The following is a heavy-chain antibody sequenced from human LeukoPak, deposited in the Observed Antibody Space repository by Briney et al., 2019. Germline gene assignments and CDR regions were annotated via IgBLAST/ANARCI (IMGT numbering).Heavy chain of an antibody. J-gene: IGHJ3*02. V-gene: IGHV4-59*10. CDR3: ARVASSSAFDI. D-gene: IGHD6-6*01. Sequence: SETLSLTCAVYGGSFSSYYWSWIRQPAGKGLEWTGRIYTSGSTNYNPSLKSRVTMSVDTSKNQFSLKLSSVTAADTAVYYCARVASSSAFDIWGQGTMVTVSS. CDR2: IYTSGST. CDR1: GGSFSSYY.